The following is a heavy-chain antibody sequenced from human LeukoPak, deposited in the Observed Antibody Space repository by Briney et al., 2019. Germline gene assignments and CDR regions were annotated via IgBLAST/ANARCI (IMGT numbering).Heavy chain of an antibody. CDR1: GFTFSSHG. CDR3: AKWRSVLTPPDV. J-gene: IGHJ6*04. V-gene: IGHV3-23*01. D-gene: IGHD2-8*01. CDR2: ISGSGGNT. Sequence: PGGSLRLSCGASGFTFSSHGMNWVRQAPGKGLEWVSGISGSGGNTYYADSVKGRFTISRDNSKNTLYLQMNSLRAEDMAVYYCAKWRSVLTPPDVWGKGTTVTISS.